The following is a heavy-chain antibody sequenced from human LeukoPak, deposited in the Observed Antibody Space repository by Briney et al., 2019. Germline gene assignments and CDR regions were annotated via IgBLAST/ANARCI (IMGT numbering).Heavy chain of an antibody. J-gene: IGHJ4*02. V-gene: IGHV3-48*01. Sequence: PGGSLRLSCAASGFTFSSYSMNWVRQAPGKGLEWVSYISSSSSTIYYADSMKGRFTISRDNAKNSLYLQMNSLRAEDTAVYYCARVGYCSSTSCYLFDYWGQGTLVTVSS. CDR2: ISSSSSTI. D-gene: IGHD2-2*03. CDR1: GFTFSSYS. CDR3: ARVGYCSSTSCYLFDY.